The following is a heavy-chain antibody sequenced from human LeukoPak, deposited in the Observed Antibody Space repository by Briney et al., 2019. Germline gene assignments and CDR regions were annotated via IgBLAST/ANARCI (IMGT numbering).Heavy chain of an antibody. CDR2: MNPNSGNT. Sequence: ASVKVSCKASGYTFTSYDINWVRLATGQGLEWMGWMNPNSGNTGYAQKFQGRVTMTRNTSISTAYMELSSLRSEDTAVYYCARAPHLPKYSSSWAIDYWGQGTLVTVSS. CDR3: ARAPHLPKYSSSWAIDY. D-gene: IGHD6-13*01. CDR1: GYTFTSYD. V-gene: IGHV1-8*01. J-gene: IGHJ4*02.